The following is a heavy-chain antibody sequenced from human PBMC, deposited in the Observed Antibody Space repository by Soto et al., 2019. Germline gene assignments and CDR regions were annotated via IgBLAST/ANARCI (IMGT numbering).Heavy chain of an antibody. D-gene: IGHD4-17*01. CDR1: GGSISSYY. CDR3: ARAPVTTKKYYFDY. J-gene: IGHJ4*02. CDR2: IYYSGST. V-gene: IGHV4-59*01. Sequence: SETLSLTCTVSGGSISSYYWSWIRQPPGKGLEGIGYIYYSGSTNYNPSLKSRVTISVDTSESQFSLKLSSVTAADTAVYYCARAPVTTKKYYFDYWGQGALVTVSS.